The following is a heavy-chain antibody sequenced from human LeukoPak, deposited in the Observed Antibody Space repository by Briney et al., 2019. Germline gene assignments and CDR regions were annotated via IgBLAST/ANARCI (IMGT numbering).Heavy chain of an antibody. CDR2: IYYSGST. Sequence: SETLSLTCTVSGGSISSYYWSWIRQPPGKGLEWIGYIYYSGSTNYNPSLKSRVTISVDTSKNQFSLKLSSATAADTAVYYCASSTGYSSGWYRGDYWGQGTLVTVSS. CDR3: ASSTGYSSGWYRGDY. CDR1: GGSISSYY. J-gene: IGHJ4*02. D-gene: IGHD6-19*01. V-gene: IGHV4-59*01.